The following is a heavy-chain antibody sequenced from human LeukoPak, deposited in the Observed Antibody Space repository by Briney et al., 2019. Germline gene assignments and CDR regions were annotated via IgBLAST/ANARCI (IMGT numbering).Heavy chain of an antibody. CDR1: GFTLSSYA. V-gene: IGHV3-21*01. CDR2: ISSSSSDI. J-gene: IGHJ3*02. CDR3: VTDYGGSSGAFDI. D-gene: IGHD4-23*01. Sequence: GESLRLSCTVSGFTLSSYAMNWVRRAPGQGLEWVSSISSSSSDIYYTDSVKGRFTISRDNAKNSLYLQMNSLRAEDTAVYYCVTDYGGSSGAFDIWGHGTMVTASS.